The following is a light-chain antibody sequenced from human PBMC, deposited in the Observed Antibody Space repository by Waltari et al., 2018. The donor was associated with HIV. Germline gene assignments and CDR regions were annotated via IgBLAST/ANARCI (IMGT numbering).Light chain of an antibody. V-gene: IGLV1-40*01. CDR1: SSNIGDADFD. J-gene: IGLJ2*01. Sequence: QSVLTQPPSVSGAPGQTVTISCSGSSSNIGDADFDVHWYQQLPGTAPKLLIYCNRIRPSGVPDRFSGSKSGTSAFLAITGLQPEDEADYYCQSFDYDSSLTVLFGGGTKLTVL. CDR3: QSFDYDSSLTVL. CDR2: CNR.